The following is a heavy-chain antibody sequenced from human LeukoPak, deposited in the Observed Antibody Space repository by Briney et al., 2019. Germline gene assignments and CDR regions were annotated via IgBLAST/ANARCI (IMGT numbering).Heavy chain of an antibody. CDR1: GFTFSGYW. CDR3: ARDGRSGNFDK. D-gene: IGHD1-26*01. V-gene: IGHV3-74*01. J-gene: IGHJ4*02. Sequence: GGSLRLSCAASGFTFSGYWMHWVRQAPGKGLAWVSVIRSDGSITTYADSVKGRFTISRDTAKNTLYMQMNSLRAEDTAVYYCARDGRSGNFDKWGQGTLVSVSS. CDR2: IRSDGSIT.